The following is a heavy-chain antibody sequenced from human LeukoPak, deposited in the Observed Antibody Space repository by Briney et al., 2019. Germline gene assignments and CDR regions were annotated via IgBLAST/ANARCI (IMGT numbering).Heavy chain of an antibody. CDR1: GFTFSTYA. J-gene: IGHJ4*02. Sequence: GRSLRLSCAASGFTFSTYAMHWVRQAPGKGLEWVAVISYDGSNKYYADSVKGRFTISRDNSKNTLYLQMNSLRAEDTAVYYCAKDGQRRMGISMIRGVRVKAYYFDYWGQGTLVTVSS. CDR2: ISYDGSNK. D-gene: IGHD3-10*01. CDR3: AKDGQRRMGISMIRGVRVKAYYFDY. V-gene: IGHV3-30-3*01.